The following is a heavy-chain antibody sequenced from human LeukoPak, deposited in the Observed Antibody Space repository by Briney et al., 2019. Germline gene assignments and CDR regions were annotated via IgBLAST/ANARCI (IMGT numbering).Heavy chain of an antibody. J-gene: IGHJ4*02. D-gene: IGHD2-15*01. CDR3: AKDLSLVVVTPTTIDY. Sequence: GGSLRLSCAASGFTLNSYGMHWVRQTPGKGLEWVAVISYEGSNKYYADSVKGRFTISRDNFKNTLYLRMNSLRAEDTAVYYCAKDLSLVVVTPTTIDYWGQGTLVTVSS. V-gene: IGHV3-30*18. CDR1: GFTLNSYG. CDR2: ISYEGSNK.